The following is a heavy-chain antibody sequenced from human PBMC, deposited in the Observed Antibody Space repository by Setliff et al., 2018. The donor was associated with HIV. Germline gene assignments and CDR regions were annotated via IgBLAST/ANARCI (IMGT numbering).Heavy chain of an antibody. Sequence: PGGSLRLSCAASGFTFSRYSMNWVRQAPGKGLEWVSSLSSSSSYIYHADSVKGRFTTSRDNARNSLYLQMNSLRAEDTAVYYCARDFLGDGYMDVWGKGTTVTVSS. D-gene: IGHD3-16*01. V-gene: IGHV3-21*01. CDR2: LSSSSSYI. CDR1: GFTFSRYS. CDR3: ARDFLGDGYMDV. J-gene: IGHJ6*03.